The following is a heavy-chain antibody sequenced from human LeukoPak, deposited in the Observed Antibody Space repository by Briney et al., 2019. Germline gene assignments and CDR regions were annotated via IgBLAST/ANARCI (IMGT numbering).Heavy chain of an antibody. CDR1: GFTFRSYA. CDR2: ISGDDDTT. V-gene: IGHV3-23*01. D-gene: IGHD3-9*01. Sequence: GGSLRLSCAASGFTFRSYAMSWVRQAPGKGLEWVSAISGDDDTTYCAGSVKGRFTISRDNSENTLYLQMNSLRAEDTAVYYCARDPSRDILTGHSGYFDYWGQGTLVTVSS. J-gene: IGHJ4*02. CDR3: ARDPSRDILTGHSGYFDY.